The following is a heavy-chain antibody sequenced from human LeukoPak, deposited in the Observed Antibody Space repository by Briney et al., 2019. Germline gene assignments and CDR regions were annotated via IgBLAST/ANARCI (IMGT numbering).Heavy chain of an antibody. J-gene: IGHJ6*03. D-gene: IGHD2-2*01. V-gene: IGHV4-61*02. CDR2: IYTSGST. CDR1: GGSISSGSYY. CDR3: ARSVPAAPLYYYYYYMDV. Sequence: PSETLSLTCTVSGGSISSGSYYWTWIRQPAGKGLEWIGRIYTSGSTNYNPSLKSRVTISVDTSKNQFSLKLSSVTAADTAVYYCARSVPAAPLYYYYYYMDVWGKGTTVTVSS.